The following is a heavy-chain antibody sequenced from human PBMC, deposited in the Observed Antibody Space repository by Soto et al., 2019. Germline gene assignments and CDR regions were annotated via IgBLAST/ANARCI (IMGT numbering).Heavy chain of an antibody. CDR2: ISYDGGNK. J-gene: IGHJ6*02. V-gene: IGHV3-30-3*01. Sequence: GGSLRLSCAASGFTFSSYAMHWVRQAPGKGLEWVAVISYDGGNKYYADSVKGRFTISRDNSKNTLYLQMNSLRAEDTAVYYCASLIVVVPAAPRAGGMDVWGQGTTVTVSS. CDR3: ASLIVVVPAAPRAGGMDV. CDR1: GFTFSSYA. D-gene: IGHD2-2*01.